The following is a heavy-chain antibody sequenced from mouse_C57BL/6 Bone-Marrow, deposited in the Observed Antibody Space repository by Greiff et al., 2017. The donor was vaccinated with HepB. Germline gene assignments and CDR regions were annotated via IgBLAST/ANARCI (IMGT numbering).Heavy chain of an antibody. Sequence: EVKLQESGGGLVQPGGSLKLSCAASGFTFSDYYMYWVRQTPEKRLEWVAYISNGGGSTYYPDTVKGRFTISRDNAKNTLYLQMSRLKSEDTAMYYCAIPVITANPYWYFDVWGTGTTVTVSS. V-gene: IGHV5-12*01. D-gene: IGHD1-2*01. CDR3: AIPVITANPYWYFDV. CDR2: ISNGGGST. CDR1: GFTFSDYY. J-gene: IGHJ1*03.